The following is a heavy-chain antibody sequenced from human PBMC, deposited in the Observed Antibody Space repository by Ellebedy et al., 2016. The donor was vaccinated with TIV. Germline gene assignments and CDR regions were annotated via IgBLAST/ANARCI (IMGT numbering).Heavy chain of an antibody. J-gene: IGHJ5*02. CDR2: IYYSGSA. CDR3: ARDPALPRGRFDT. CDR1: GGSIISDY. Sequence: MPSETLSLTCTVSGGSIISDYWSWIRQPPGKGLEWIGSIYYSGSAYYNPSLKSRVTVSVDTSKNQFSLNLSSVTAADTAVYYCARDPALPRGRFDTWGQGTLVTVSS. V-gene: IGHV4-59*12.